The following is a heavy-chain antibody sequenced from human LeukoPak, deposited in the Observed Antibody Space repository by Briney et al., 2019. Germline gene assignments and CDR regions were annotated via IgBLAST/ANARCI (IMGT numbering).Heavy chain of an antibody. CDR2: ISYDGSNK. D-gene: IGHD3-3*01. V-gene: IGHV3-30*03. CDR3: ARGISEWFSDYYYYGMDV. J-gene: IGHJ6*02. Sequence: GRSLRLSCAASGFTFSSYGMHWVRQAPGKGLEWVAVISYDGSNKYYADSVKGRFTISRDNSKNTLYLQMNSLRAEDTAVYYCARGISEWFSDYYYYGMDVWGQGTTVTVSS. CDR1: GFTFSSYG.